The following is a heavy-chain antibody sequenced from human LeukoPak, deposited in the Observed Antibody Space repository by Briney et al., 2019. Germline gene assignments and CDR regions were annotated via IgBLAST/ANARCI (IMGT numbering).Heavy chain of an antibody. D-gene: IGHD6-6*01. J-gene: IGHJ4*02. CDR1: GGSVSNIF. V-gene: IGHV4-59*02. CDR3: ARGVARSSKFHFSYYFDY. CDR2: IYHSGST. Sequence: SETLSLTCTVSGGSVSNIFWSWIRQPPGKGLEWIGSIYHSGSTYYNPSLKSRVTILVDTSKNQFSLKLSSVTAADTAVYYCARGVARSSKFHFSYYFDYWGQGTLVTVSS.